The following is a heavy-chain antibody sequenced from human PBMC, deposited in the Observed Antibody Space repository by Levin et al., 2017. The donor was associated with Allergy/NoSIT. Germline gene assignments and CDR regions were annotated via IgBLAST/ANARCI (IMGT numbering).Heavy chain of an antibody. J-gene: IGHJ3*01. CDR1: GFTFNKFG. V-gene: IGHV3-30*18. CDR2: ISFDASQE. Sequence: GGSLRLSCAASGFTFNKFGMHWVRQGPGKGLEWVAVISFDASQEYYADSVKGRFTISRDNSKSTLYLQMNSLRPEDTAVYFCAKIGDCSSGVCFWEALHDAFDVWGQGTMVSVSS. D-gene: IGHD2-21*02. CDR3: AKIGDCSSGVCFWEALHDAFDV.